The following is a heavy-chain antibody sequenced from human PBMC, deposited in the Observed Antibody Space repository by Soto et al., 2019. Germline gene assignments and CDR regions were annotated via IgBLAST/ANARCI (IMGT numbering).Heavy chain of an antibody. J-gene: IGHJ3*02. Sequence: PGGSLRLSCAASGFTFSTYSMNWVRQAPGKGLEWVLYISSSSSTIWYADSVKGRFTISRDNAKNSLYLQMNSLRAEDTAVYYFATYNWNDFAAFDIWGQGTMVTVSS. V-gene: IGHV3-48*01. CDR3: ATYNWNDFAAFDI. CDR2: ISSSSSTI. CDR1: GFTFSTYS. D-gene: IGHD1-20*01.